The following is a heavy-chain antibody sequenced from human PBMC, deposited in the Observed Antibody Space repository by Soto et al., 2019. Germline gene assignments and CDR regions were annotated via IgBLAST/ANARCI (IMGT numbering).Heavy chain of an antibody. CDR2: INHSGST. CDR3: ARGSLQGIAVALNWFDP. CDR1: GGSFSCYY. J-gene: IGHJ5*02. Sequence: SETLSLTCAVYGGSFSCYYWSWIGQPPGKGLEWIGEINHSGSTNYNPSLKSRVTISVDTSKNQFSLKLRSVTAADTAVYYCARGSLQGIAVALNWFDPWGQGTLVTVSS. D-gene: IGHD6-19*01. V-gene: IGHV4-34*01.